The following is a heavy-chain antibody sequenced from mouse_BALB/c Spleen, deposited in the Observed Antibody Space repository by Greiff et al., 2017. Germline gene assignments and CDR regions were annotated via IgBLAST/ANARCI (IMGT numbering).Heavy chain of an antibody. CDR2: IYPGDGDT. CDR3: ARSLYGNYWYFDV. CDR1: GYAFSSSW. D-gene: IGHD2-10*02. Sequence: VQLQQSGPELVKPGASVKISCKASGYAFSSSWMNWVKQRPGQGLEWIGRIYPGDGDTNYNGKFKGKATLTADKSSSTAYMQLSSLTSVDSAVYFCARSLYGNYWYFDVWGAGTTVTVSS. J-gene: IGHJ1*01. V-gene: IGHV1-82*01.